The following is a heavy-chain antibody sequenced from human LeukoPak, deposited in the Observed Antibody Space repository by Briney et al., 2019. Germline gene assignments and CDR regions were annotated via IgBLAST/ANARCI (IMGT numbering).Heavy chain of an antibody. J-gene: IGHJ4*02. D-gene: IGHD2-15*01. CDR2: INPAGSET. Sequence: GGSLRLSCAASGFSFSAYWMTWVRQAPGTGLEWVANINPAGSETYYVDPVKGRFSISRDNAKNLVYLQMNSLRAVDTAVYHCARFGYVAAVDVWGQGTPVTVSS. CDR1: GFSFSAYW. CDR3: ARFGYVAAVDV. V-gene: IGHV3-7*01.